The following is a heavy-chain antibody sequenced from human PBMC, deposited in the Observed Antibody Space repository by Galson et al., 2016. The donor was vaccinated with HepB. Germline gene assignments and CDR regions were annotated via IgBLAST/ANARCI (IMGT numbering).Heavy chain of an antibody. CDR3: ARACSNANCFYDAFDI. Sequence: SCKASGFRFTGYFMHWVRQAPGQGLEWMGWINPDTSGTDYAQKFQGRFTITRDTSLSTLYMELSSLKSDDTAVYFCARACSNANCFYDAFDIWGQGTMVTVSS. CDR2: INPDTSGT. D-gene: IGHD4/OR15-4a*01. V-gene: IGHV1-2*02. CDR1: GFRFTGYF. J-gene: IGHJ3*02.